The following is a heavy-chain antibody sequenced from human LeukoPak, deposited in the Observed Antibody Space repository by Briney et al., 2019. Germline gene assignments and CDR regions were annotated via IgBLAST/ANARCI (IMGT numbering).Heavy chain of an antibody. J-gene: IGHJ4*02. CDR2: IWSDSTNK. Sequence: AGGSLRLSCAASGFTFSTYAMRWVRQAPGKGLEWVAVIWSDSTNKYYADSVRGRFTISRDNSKNTLYLQMSSLRAEDTAMYYCARDRLTTVTTFHFDYWGQGTLVSVSS. D-gene: IGHD4-17*01. V-gene: IGHV3-33*01. CDR1: GFTFSTYA. CDR3: ARDRLTTVTTFHFDY.